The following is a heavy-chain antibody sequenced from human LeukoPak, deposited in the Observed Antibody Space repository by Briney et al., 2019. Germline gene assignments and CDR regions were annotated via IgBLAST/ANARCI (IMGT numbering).Heavy chain of an antibody. CDR2: ISGSGGST. CDR3: AKWKWFGELEFFGP. D-gene: IGHD3-10*01. V-gene: IGHV3-23*01. CDR1: GFIFNDHY. J-gene: IGHJ5*02. Sequence: GGSLRLSCAASGFIFNDHYMDWVRQAPGKGLEWVSAISGSGGSTYYADSVKGRFTISRDNSKNALYLQMNSLRAEDTAVYYCAKWKWFGELEFFGPWGQGTLVTVSS.